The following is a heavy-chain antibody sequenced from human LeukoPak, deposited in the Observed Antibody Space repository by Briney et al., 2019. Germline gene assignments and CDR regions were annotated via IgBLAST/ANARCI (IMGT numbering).Heavy chain of an antibody. J-gene: IGHJ4*02. CDR1: GFTFSDYY. D-gene: IGHD2-2*01. CDR2: IRSSGSTI. V-gene: IGHV3-11*01. CDR3: ARVGYCSSTSCYPFDY. Sequence: GGSLRLSCAASGFTFSDYYMSWIRQAPGKGLKWVSYIRSSGSTIYYADSVKGRFTISRDNAKNSLYLQMNRLRAEDTAVYYCARVGYCSSTSCYPFDYWGQGTLVTVSS.